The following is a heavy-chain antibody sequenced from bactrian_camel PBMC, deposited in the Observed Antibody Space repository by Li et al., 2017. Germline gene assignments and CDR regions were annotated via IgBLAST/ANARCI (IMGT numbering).Heavy chain of an antibody. V-gene: IGHV3S54*01. CDR1: GYSYSRSYC. CDR2: SHTSGGTA. J-gene: IGHJ4*01. Sequence: QGQLVESGGGSVQAGGSLRLSCEASGYSYSRSYCMGWFRIPPGKDHEGRSPIDGAPGKEREAIASSHTSGGTAYYAVSVKGRFTVSRDNAENTHTLQMNSLKSEDTAMYYCATGRWVGYSVCVSGGLTEGQFQKWGQGTQVTVS. D-gene: IGHD5*01. CDR3: ATGRWVGYSVCVSGGLTEGQFQK.